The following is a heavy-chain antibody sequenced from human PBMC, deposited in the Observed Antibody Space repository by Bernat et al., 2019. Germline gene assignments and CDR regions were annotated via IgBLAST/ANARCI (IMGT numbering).Heavy chain of an antibody. CDR3: ARSSITIFGVVIEAGRFDY. V-gene: IGHV1-46*01. J-gene: IGHJ4*02. Sequence: QVQLVQSGAEVKKPGASVKVSCKASGYTFTSYYMHWVRQAPGQGLEWMGIINPSGGSTSYAQKFQGRVTMTRDTSTSTVYMELSSLRSEDTAVYYCARSSITIFGVVIEAGRFDYWGQGTLVTVSS. D-gene: IGHD3-3*01. CDR2: INPSGGST. CDR1: GYTFTSYY.